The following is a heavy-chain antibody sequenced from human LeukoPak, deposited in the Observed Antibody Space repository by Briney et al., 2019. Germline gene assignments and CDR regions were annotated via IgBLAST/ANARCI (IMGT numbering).Heavy chain of an antibody. J-gene: IGHJ6*02. CDR2: ISAYSGNT. D-gene: IGHD6-6*01. CDR1: GYTFSTYG. CDR3: ARESSSYFGMDV. Sequence: VSVKVSCKASGYTFSTYGISWVRQAPGQGLEWIGWISAYSGNTNYAQKFQGRVTMTTDTSTSTAYVELRSLRSDDTVVYYCARESSSYFGMDVWGQGTTVTVSS. V-gene: IGHV1-18*01.